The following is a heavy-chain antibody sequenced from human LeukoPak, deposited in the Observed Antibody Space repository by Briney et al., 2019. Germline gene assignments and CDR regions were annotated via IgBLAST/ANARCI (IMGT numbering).Heavy chain of an antibody. J-gene: IGHJ6*03. V-gene: IGHV4-59*01. CDR3: ARVSTAMGPAHYYYYYMDV. D-gene: IGHD5-18*01. CDR1: GGSISSYY. Sequence: SETLSLTCTVSGGSISSYYWSWLRQPPGKGLGWVGYIYYSGSTNYNPSLKSRVTISVDTSKNQSSLKLSTETAADTAVYYCARVSTAMGPAHYYYYYMDVWGKGTTVTVSS. CDR2: IYYSGST.